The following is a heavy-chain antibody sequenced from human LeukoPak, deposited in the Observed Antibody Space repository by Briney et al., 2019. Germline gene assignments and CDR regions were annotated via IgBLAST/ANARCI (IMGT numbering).Heavy chain of an antibody. J-gene: IGHJ4*02. D-gene: IGHD6-19*01. Sequence: SETLSLTCTVSGGSISSSSYYWGWIRQPPGKGLEWIGYIYYSGSTNYNPSLKSRVTISVDTSKNQFSLKLSSVTAADTAVYYCARARMSSGWYDYWGQGTLVTVSS. V-gene: IGHV4-61*05. CDR3: ARARMSSGWYDY. CDR2: IYYSGST. CDR1: GGSISSSSYY.